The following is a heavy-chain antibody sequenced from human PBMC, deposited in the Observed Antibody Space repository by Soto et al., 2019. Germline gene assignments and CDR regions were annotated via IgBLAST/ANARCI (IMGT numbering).Heavy chain of an antibody. V-gene: IGHV3-30*18. CDR1: KFTFSYYG. CDR2: ISYEGSNK. CDR3: AKPISISGVIIDAFDV. D-gene: IGHD3-3*01. J-gene: IGHJ3*01. Sequence: VGSLRLSCAASKFTFSYYGMHGVRQAPGKGLEWVAVISYEGSNKYYADPVKGRFTISRDNSKNTLYLEMNSLRTEDTAVYYCAKPISISGVIIDAFDVWGQGTMVTVSS.